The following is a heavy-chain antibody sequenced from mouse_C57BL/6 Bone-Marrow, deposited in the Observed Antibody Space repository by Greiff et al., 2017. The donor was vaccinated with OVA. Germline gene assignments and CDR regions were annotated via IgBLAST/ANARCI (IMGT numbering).Heavy chain of an antibody. V-gene: IGHV1-72*01. Sequence: VQLQQSGAELVKPGASVKLSCKASGYTFTSYWMHWVKQRPGRGLERIGRIDPNSGGTKYNEKFKSKATLTVDKPSSTAYMQLSSLTSEDSAVYYCAKEDYSLPGFAYWGQGTLVTVSA. CDR1: GYTFTSYW. D-gene: IGHD2-12*01. J-gene: IGHJ3*01. CDR2: IDPNSGGT. CDR3: AKEDYSLPGFAY.